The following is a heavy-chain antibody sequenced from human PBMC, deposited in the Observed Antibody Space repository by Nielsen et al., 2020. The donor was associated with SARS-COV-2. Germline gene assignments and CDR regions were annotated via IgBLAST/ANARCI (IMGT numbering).Heavy chain of an antibody. D-gene: IGHD6-19*01. Sequence: SETLSLTCTVSGGSISTYYWSWIRQPPGKGLEWIGEINHSGSTNYNPSLKSRVTISVDTSKNQFSLKLSSVTAADTAVYYCARVVYSSGWKDAFDIWGQGTMVTVSS. CDR2: INHSGST. CDR3: ARVVYSSGWKDAFDI. V-gene: IGHV4-34*01. CDR1: GGSISTYY. J-gene: IGHJ3*02.